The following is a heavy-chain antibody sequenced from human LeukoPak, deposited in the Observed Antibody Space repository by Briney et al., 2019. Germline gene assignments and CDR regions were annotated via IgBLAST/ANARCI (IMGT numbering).Heavy chain of an antibody. J-gene: IGHJ3*02. CDR1: GGTFSSYA. Sequence: SVKASCKASGGTFSSYAISWVRQAPGQGLEWMGRIIPIFGTANYAQKFQGRVTITTDESTSTAYMELSILRSEDTAVYYCARGSGDDAFDTWGQGTMVTVSS. CDR2: IIPIFGTA. V-gene: IGHV1-69*05. D-gene: IGHD4-17*01. CDR3: ARGSGDDAFDT.